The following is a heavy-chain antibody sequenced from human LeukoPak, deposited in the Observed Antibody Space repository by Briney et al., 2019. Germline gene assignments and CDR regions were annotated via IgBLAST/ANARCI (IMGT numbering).Heavy chain of an antibody. Sequence: GESLQISCKGSGYSFTNYWIGWVRQLPGKGLEWMGIIYPGDSDITYSPSFQGQVTISADKSISTAYLQWDSLKASDTAMYYCARHLAGGGSCYSDDCYYYYMDVWGKGTTVTVSS. CDR1: GYSFTNYW. D-gene: IGHD2-15*01. CDR2: IYPGDSDI. J-gene: IGHJ6*03. CDR3: ARHLAGGGSCYSDDCYYYYMDV. V-gene: IGHV5-51*01.